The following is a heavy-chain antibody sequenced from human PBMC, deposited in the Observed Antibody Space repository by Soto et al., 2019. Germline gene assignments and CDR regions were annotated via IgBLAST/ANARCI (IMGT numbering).Heavy chain of an antibody. D-gene: IGHD2-8*01. CDR3: ARSRPPMLYGDIGVDA. J-gene: IGHJ5*02. V-gene: IGHV1-18*04. Sequence: QVQLVQSGAEVKKPGASVKVSCKASGYTFTTYGITWVRQAPRQGLEWMGCINPHNGNTNYAQRLQGRVTMTTDTSTRTVCMELRSSISDDTAIYYCARSRPPMLYGDIGVDARGQGPVVTCSS. CDR2: INPHNGNT. CDR1: GYTFTTYG.